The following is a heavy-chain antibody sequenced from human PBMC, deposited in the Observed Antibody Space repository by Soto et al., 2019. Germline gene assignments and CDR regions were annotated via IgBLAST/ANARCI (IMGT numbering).Heavy chain of an antibody. V-gene: IGHV4-4*07. CDR1: GGSISSYY. CDR3: ARDIRYYYGSGAAPSFDY. CDR2: IYTSGST. J-gene: IGHJ4*02. Sequence: SETLSLTCTVSGGSISSYYWSWIRQPAGKGLEWIGRIYTSGSTNYNPSLKSRLTVSVDTSKNQFSLKLSSVTAADTAVYYCARDIRYYYGSGAAPSFDYWGQGTLVTVSS. D-gene: IGHD3-10*01.